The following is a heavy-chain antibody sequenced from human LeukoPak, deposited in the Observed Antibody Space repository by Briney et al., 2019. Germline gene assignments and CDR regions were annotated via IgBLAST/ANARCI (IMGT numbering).Heavy chain of an antibody. CDR1: GFTFSSYA. V-gene: IGHV3-64*01. CDR2: ISSGGGST. D-gene: IGHD1-7*01. CDR3: ASSPPTGTTWYFDL. J-gene: IGHJ2*01. Sequence: PGGSLRLSCAASGFTFSSYAMHWVRQVPGKGLEYVSAISSGGGSTYYANSVKGRFTISRDNSKNTLYLQMGSLRTEDMAVYYCASSPPTGTTWYFDLWGRGTLVTVSS.